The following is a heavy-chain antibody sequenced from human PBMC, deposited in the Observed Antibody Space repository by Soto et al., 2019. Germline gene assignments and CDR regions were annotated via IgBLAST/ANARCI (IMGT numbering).Heavy chain of an antibody. CDR3: ARGGSPYVWFNEF. V-gene: IGHV1-69*01. CDR1: GGLFSSFA. Sequence: QGQLVQSGPEVKTVGSSVKLSCKDSGGLFSSFAISWVRQAPGQGLEWLGGILPVFGTTNYPEKFQDRVTITADESTNTAYMEVSSLTSGDTAIYYCARGGSPYVWFNEFWGQGTLVTVSS. J-gene: IGHJ4*02. CDR2: ILPVFGTT. D-gene: IGHD3-16*01.